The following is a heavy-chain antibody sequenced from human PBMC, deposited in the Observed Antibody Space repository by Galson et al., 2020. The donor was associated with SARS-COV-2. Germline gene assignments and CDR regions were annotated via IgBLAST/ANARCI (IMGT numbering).Heavy chain of an antibody. J-gene: IGHJ4*02. CDR1: GGSFSVYY. CDR3: ARVVRGFGIMNTFGGVIDY. V-gene: IGHV4-34*01. D-gene: IGHD3-16*02. CDR2: INQSGST. Sequence: SETLSLTCAVYGGSFSVYYWTWIRQPPGKGLEWIGEINQSGSTNYNPSLKSRVTISVDTSKNQFSLKLSSVTAADTAVYYCARVVRGFGIMNTFGGVIDYWGQGTLVTVSS.